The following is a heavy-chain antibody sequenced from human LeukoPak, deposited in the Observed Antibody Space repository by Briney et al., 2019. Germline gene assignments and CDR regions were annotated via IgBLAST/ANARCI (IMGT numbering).Heavy chain of an antibody. CDR2: ITHSGST. CDR3: ARGVSCTNGVCYPDYYYYMDV. Sequence: SETLSLTCAVYGGSFSGYYWSWIRQPPGKGLEWIGEITHSGSTNYNPSLKSRVTISVDTSKNQFSLKLSSVTAADTAVYYCARGVSCTNGVCYPDYYYYMDVWGKGTTVTVSS. V-gene: IGHV4-34*01. D-gene: IGHD2-8*01. CDR1: GGSFSGYY. J-gene: IGHJ6*03.